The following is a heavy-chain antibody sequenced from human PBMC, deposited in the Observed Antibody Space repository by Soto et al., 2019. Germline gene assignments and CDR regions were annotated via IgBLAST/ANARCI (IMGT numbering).Heavy chain of an antibody. CDR2: IWYDGSNK. Sequence: QVQLVESGGGVVQPGRSLRLSCAASGFTFSSYGMHWVRQAPGKGLEGVAVIWYDGSNKYYADSVKGRFTISRDNSKNTLHLQMNSLRAEDTAVYYCARGGITIFGPKRGWIGYWGQGTMVTVSS. CDR3: ARGGITIFGPKRGWIGY. CDR1: GFTFSSYG. V-gene: IGHV3-33*01. J-gene: IGHJ4*02. D-gene: IGHD3-3*01.